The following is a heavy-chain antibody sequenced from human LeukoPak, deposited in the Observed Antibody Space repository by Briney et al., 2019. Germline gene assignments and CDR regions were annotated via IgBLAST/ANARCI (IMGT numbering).Heavy chain of an antibody. CDR3: AREPTYYYDSSGLYYSDY. Sequence: PGGSLRLSCAASGFTFSSYSMNWVRQAPGKGLEWVSSISSSSSYIYYADSVKGRFTISRDNAKNSLYLQMNSLRAEDTAVYYCAREPTYYYDSSGLYYSDYWGQGTLVTVSS. V-gene: IGHV3-21*01. J-gene: IGHJ4*02. CDR2: ISSSSSYI. D-gene: IGHD3-22*01. CDR1: GFTFSSYS.